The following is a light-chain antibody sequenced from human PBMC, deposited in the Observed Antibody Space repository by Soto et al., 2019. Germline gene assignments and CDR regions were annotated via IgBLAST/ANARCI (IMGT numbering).Light chain of an antibody. V-gene: IGKV3-15*01. J-gene: IGKJ1*01. Sequence: MTLSVATVSLNKKERATLSCRASQSVNSNLAWYQQKADQAPRLLIYGTSTRATGIPARFSGSGSGTDFTLTISSLQFEDFAVYYCQQYNIWPRTFC. CDR3: QQYNIWPRT. CDR2: GTS. CDR1: QSVNSN.